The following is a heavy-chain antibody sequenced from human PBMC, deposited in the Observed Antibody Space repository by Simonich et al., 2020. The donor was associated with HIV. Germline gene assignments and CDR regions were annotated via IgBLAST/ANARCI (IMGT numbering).Heavy chain of an antibody. J-gene: IGHJ5*02. Sequence: QVQLQQWGAGLLKPSETLSLTCAVYVRPFTAYYWTWIRQPPGKGLEWIGDINHREDTNYNPSLKSRLTISIDTSKNQFSLKLTSVTAADTAVYYCARGRKITGTYKWFDPWGQGTLVTVSS. D-gene: IGHD1-7*01. CDR1: VRPFTAYY. CDR2: INHREDT. CDR3: ARGRKITGTYKWFDP. V-gene: IGHV4-34*01.